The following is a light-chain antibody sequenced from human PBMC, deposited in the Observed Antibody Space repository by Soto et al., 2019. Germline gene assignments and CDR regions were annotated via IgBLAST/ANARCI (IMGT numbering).Light chain of an antibody. CDR2: SNT. J-gene: IGLJ3*02. V-gene: IGLV1-40*01. CDR3: QSYDSGLSGSV. CDR1: SSNIGAGYE. Sequence: QSVLTQPPSVSGAPGQRVTISCTGSSSNIGAGYEVHWYQQVPGTAPKLLIYSNTNRPSGVPDRFSGSKSGTSASLAITGLQADDEADYYCQSYDSGLSGSVFGGGTKLTVL.